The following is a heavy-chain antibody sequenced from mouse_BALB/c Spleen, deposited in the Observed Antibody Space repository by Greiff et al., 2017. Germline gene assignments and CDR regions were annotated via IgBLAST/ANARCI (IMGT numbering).Heavy chain of an antibody. J-gene: IGHJ4*01. V-gene: IGHV2-9*02. CDR3: ARDHYYYGSSHYAKDY. CDR1: GFSLTSYG. D-gene: IGHD1-1*01. CDR2: IWAGGST. Sequence: VMLVESGPGLVAPSQSLSITCTVSGFSLTSYGVHWVRQPPGKGLEWLGVIWAGGSTNYNSALMSRLSISKDNSKSQVFLKMNSLQTDDTAMYYCARDHYYYGSSHYAKDYWGQGTSVTVSS.